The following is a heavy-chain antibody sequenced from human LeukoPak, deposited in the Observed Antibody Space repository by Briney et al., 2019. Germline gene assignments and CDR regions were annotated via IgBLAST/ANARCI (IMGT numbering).Heavy chain of an antibody. CDR1: GGSISSYY. V-gene: IGHV4-59*01. CDR3: ARAIPQGIAVALLDY. Sequence: PSETLSLTCTVSGGSISSYYWSWIRQPPGKGLEWIGYIYYSGSTNYNPSLKSRVTISVDTSKSQFSLKLSSVTAADTAVYYCARAIPQGIAVALLDYWGQGTLVTVSS. J-gene: IGHJ4*02. D-gene: IGHD6-19*01. CDR2: IYYSGST.